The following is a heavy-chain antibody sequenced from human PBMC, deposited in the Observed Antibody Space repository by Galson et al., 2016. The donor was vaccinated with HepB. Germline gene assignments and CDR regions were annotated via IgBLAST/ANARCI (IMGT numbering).Heavy chain of an antibody. V-gene: IGHV3-72*01. Sequence: SLRLSCAASGFILSDYYMDWVRQAPGKGLEWVGRTRNRARSYTTDYAASVKGRFTVPRDNSKRSVYLQMNALKPEDTAVYYCTRTGLGDFDYWGRGILVTVSS. CDR3: TRTGLGDFDY. J-gene: IGHJ4*02. CDR1: GFILSDYY. CDR2: TRNRARSYTT.